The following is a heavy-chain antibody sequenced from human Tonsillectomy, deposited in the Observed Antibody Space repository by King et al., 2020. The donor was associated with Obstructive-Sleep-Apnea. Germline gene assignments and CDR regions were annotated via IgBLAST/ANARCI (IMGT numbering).Heavy chain of an antibody. J-gene: IGHJ4*02. Sequence: QLVQSGAEVKKPGESLKISCEGSGYTFTTYWIAWVRQMPGKGLESMGLIYPGDSDTRYSPSFQGQVTISADKSITTAYLQWSSLKVSDSAMYYCAISRGYRHYFDYWGQGTLVTVSS. CDR2: IYPGDSDT. CDR3: AISRGYRHYFDY. CDR1: GYTFTTYW. D-gene: IGHD6-25*01. V-gene: IGHV5-51*01.